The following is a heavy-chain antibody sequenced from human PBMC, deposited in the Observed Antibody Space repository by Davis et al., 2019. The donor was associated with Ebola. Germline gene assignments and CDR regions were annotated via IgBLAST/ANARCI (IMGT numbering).Heavy chain of an antibody. D-gene: IGHD6-13*01. CDR2: INHSGGT. CDR3: HLYSSSRTNFDY. V-gene: IGHV4-34*01. J-gene: IGHJ4*02. CDR1: GGSLSGGSFSGYY. Sequence: PSETLSLACAVYGGSLSGGSFSGYYLSWIRQPPGKGLEWVGDINHSGGTSYNPSLKSRVTISVDTSKNQFSLKLSSVTAADTAVYYCHLYSSSRTNFDYWGQGTLVTVSS.